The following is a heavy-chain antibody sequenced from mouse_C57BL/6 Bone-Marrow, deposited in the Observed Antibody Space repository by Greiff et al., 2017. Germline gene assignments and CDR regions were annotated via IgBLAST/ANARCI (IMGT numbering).Heavy chain of an antibody. CDR3: AREGYSNFWFAC. CDR1: GYTFTSYW. D-gene: IGHD2-5*01. Sequence: VQLQQSGAELVKPGASVKMSCKASGYTFTSYWITWVKQRPGQGLEWIGDIYPGSGSTNYNEKFKSKATLTLDTSSSTAYMQLSSLTSEDSAVYYCAREGYSNFWFACWGQGTLVTVSA. CDR2: IYPGSGST. J-gene: IGHJ3*01. V-gene: IGHV1-55*01.